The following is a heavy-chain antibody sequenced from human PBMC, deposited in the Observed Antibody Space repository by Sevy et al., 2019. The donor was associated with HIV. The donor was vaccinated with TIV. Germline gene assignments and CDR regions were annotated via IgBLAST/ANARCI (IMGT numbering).Heavy chain of an antibody. CDR1: EFSFSVYY. D-gene: IGHD2-8*02. J-gene: IGHJ4*02. CDR2: INSWGTTI. V-gene: IGHV3-11*01. CDR3: ARTVLGPYFDH. Sequence: GESLKISCAASEFSFSVYYMTWIRQAPGKGLELVSYINSWGTTIYYADSVKGRFTISRDNANNSLYLQMNSLRAEDTAVNYCARTVLGPYFDHWGQGTLVTVSS.